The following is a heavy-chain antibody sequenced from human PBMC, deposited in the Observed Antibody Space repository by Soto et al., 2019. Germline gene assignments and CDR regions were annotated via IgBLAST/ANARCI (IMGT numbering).Heavy chain of an antibody. CDR3: ARELRTSLNHFIAYYYGMDV. J-gene: IGHJ6*02. CDR2: IWYDGSNK. Sequence: GGSLRLSCAASGFTFSSYGMHWVRQAPCKGLEWVAVIWYDGSNKYYADSVKGRFTISRDNSKNTLYLQMNSLRAEDTAVYYCARELRTSLNHFIAYYYGMDVWGQGTTVTVSS. D-gene: IGHD2-2*01. V-gene: IGHV3-33*01. CDR1: GFTFSSYG.